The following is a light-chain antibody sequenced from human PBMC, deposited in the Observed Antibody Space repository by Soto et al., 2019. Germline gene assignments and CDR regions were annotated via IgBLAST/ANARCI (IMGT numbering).Light chain of an antibody. J-gene: IGLJ1*01. CDR2: EIV. CDR1: KSDLGVYDF. Sequence: QSVLTHPPSASWSPGQSVTISCTGTKSDLGVYDFVSWYQHHPGKAPRLIIYEIVQRPSGVPDRFSGSKSGNTASLTVSGLHAADEADYLCKSYAGSNAYVFGSGTTVKVL. CDR3: KSYAGSNAYV. V-gene: IGLV2-8*01.